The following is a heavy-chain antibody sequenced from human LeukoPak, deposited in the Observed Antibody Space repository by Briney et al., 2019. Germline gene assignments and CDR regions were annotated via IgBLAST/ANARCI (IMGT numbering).Heavy chain of an antibody. J-gene: IGHJ4*02. CDR1: GGSISSYY. CDR2: IDHSGST. Sequence: SETLSLTCTVSGGSISSYYWSWIRQPPGKGLEWIGFIDHSGSTSYNPSLQSRVTISSDTSNNQFSLNVVSTTAADTAMYYCARGSHYARGFDYWGQGTLVSVSS. D-gene: IGHD3-10*01. CDR3: ARGSHYARGFDY. V-gene: IGHV4-59*04.